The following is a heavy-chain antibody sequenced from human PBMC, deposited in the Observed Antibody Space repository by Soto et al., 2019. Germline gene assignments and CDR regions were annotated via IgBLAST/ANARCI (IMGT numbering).Heavy chain of an antibody. CDR1: GYTFTTYG. CDR2: INGYNGNT. D-gene: IGHD6-19*01. V-gene: IGHV1-18*01. Sequence: ASVKVSCKASGYTFTTYGISWVRQAPGQGLEWMGWINGYNGNTDYPQKLQGRVTMTTDTSTSTAYMALRSLRSDDTAVYYCAREGSAPYYYYGMDVWGQGTTVTVAS. CDR3: AREGSAPYYYYGMDV. J-gene: IGHJ6*02.